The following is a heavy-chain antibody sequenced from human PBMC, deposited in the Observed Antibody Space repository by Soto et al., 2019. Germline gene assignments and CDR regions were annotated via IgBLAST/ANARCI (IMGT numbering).Heavy chain of an antibody. CDR3: ARVGGFGATTIDY. Sequence: QVQLQESGPGLVKLSQTLCLTCTVSGGSISSGDDYWSWIRQPPGKGLEWIGYIYYSGSTYYNPSLKSRVTISVDTSKNQFSLKLSSVTAADTAVYYCARVGGFGATTIDYWGQGTLVTVSS. J-gene: IGHJ4*02. D-gene: IGHD3-10*01. CDR2: IYYSGST. V-gene: IGHV4-30-4*01. CDR1: GGSISSGDDY.